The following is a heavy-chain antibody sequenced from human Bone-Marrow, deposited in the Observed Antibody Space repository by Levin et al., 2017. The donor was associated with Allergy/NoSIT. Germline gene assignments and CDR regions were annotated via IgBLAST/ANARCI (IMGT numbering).Heavy chain of an antibody. J-gene: IGHJ4*02. Sequence: GGSLRLSCASSGFIFSSYSMSWVRQAPGKGLEWVANINQDGREKYYLESVKGRFTISRDNAKNSLFLEIRSLRAEDTATYYCARDYPVYCDGGTCYSEYWGRGTLVTVGS. CDR3: ARDYPVYCDGGTCYSEY. D-gene: IGHD2-15*01. CDR2: INQDGREK. CDR1: GFIFSSYS. V-gene: IGHV3-7*03.